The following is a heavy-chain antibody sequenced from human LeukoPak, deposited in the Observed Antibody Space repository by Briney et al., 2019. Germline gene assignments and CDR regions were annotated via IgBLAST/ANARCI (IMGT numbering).Heavy chain of an antibody. V-gene: IGHV1-69*02. D-gene: IGHD3-22*01. CDR2: IIPILGIA. J-gene: IGHJ4*02. Sequence: SVKVSCKASGVNFNSYTMSWVRQAPGQGLEWMARIIPILGIANYAQKFQGRVTITADKSTSTAYMELSSLRSEDTAVYYCARRDYYDSSGSLDYWGQGTLVTVSS. CDR3: ARRDYYDSSGSLDY. CDR1: GVNFNSYT.